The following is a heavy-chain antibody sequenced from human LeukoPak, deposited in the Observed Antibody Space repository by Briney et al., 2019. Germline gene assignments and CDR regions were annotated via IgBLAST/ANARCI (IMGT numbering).Heavy chain of an antibody. V-gene: IGHV1-18*01. CDR1: GYTFPSYG. CDR3: ARDYGPGRVDYFDS. Sequence: ASVNVSCKASGYTFPSYGISWVRQAPGHGLEWMGWISTYNGNTYYAQNLKGRVTMTTDTSTSTAYMELRSLRSDDTAVYYCARDYGPGRVDYFDSWGQGSLVTVSS. CDR2: ISTYNGNT. J-gene: IGHJ4*02. D-gene: IGHD3-10*01.